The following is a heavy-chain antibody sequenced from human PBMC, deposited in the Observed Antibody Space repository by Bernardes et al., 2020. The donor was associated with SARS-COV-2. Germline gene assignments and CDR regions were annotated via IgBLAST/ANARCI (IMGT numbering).Heavy chain of an antibody. CDR3: ASDGRISVPGTDYFDF. CDR1: DDAISSGSFY. Sequence: SETLSLTCAVSDDAISSGSFYWSWIRQPAGKGLEWVGRISASGTTNYNPSLKSRVTMSVDTSKNQFSLKLTSVTAADTAVYYCASDGRISVPGTDYFDFWGQGTLVTVSS. CDR2: ISASGTT. J-gene: IGHJ4*02. D-gene: IGHD6-19*01. V-gene: IGHV4-61*02.